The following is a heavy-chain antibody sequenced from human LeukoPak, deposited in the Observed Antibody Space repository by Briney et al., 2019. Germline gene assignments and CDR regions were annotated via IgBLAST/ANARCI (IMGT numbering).Heavy chain of an antibody. D-gene: IGHD3/OR15-3a*01. CDR1: GGSISSSRYY. Sequence: SETLSLTCTVSGGSISSSRYYWGWIRQPPGKGLEWIGAIYFSGSTYYNPSLKSRVTISVDTSKNHFSLKLSSVTAADTAVYYCAGQYDFWSAYIDPWGQGTLVTVSS. J-gene: IGHJ5*02. CDR2: IYFSGST. V-gene: IGHV4-39*01. CDR3: AGQYDFWSAYIDP.